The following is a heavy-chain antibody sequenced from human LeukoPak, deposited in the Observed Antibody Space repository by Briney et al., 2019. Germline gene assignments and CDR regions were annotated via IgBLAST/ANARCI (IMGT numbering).Heavy chain of an antibody. CDR1: GYTFTGYY. CDR3: AREFEYSSGXSDY. V-gene: IGHV1-2*06. CDR2: INPNSGGT. Sequence: ASVKVSCKASGYTFTGYYMHWVRQAPGQGLEWMGRINPNSGGTNYAQKFQGRVTMTRDTSISTAYMELSRLRSDDTAVYYCAREFEYSSGXSDYWGQGTLVTVSS. D-gene: IGHD6-19*01. J-gene: IGHJ4*02.